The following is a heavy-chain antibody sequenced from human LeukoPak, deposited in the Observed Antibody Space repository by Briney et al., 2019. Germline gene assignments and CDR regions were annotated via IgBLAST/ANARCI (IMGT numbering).Heavy chain of an antibody. CDR2: IYHSGSP. V-gene: IGHV4-4*02. D-gene: IGHD5-12*01. J-gene: IGHJ3*02. CDR3: AREGEATIGAFDI. CDR1: GASISSSNW. Sequence: PSETLSLTCTVSGASISSSNWWSWVRQPPGKGLEWIAEIYHSGSPNYNPSLKSRVTISLDKSKNQFSLKLSSVTAADTAVYYCAREGEATIGAFDIWGQGTMVTVSS.